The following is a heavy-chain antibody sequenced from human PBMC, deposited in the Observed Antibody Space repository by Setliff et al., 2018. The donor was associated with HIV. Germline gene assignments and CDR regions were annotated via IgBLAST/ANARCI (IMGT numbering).Heavy chain of an antibody. CDR1: GGTFSSYA. J-gene: IGHJ4*02. D-gene: IGHD3-10*01. CDR2: IIPIFDAT. V-gene: IGHV1-69*13. Sequence: SVKVSCKASGGTFSSYAINWVRQAPGQGPEWMGHIIPIFDATHYAQKLQGRVKITADDSSNTAYMELSSLRSEDTAVYYCARDLSVEGSGSYFDYWGQGTLVTVSS. CDR3: ARDLSVEGSGSYFDY.